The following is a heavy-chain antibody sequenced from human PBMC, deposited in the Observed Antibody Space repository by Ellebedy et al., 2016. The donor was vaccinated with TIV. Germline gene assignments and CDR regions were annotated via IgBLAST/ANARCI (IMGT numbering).Heavy chain of an antibody. D-gene: IGHD3-10*01. V-gene: IGHV3-53*01. CDR1: GFTVSNNY. CDR3: ARDSGGTDAFDV. CDR2: FYSGGNT. J-gene: IGHJ3*01. Sequence: PGGSLRLSCAASGFTVSNNYMSWVRQAPGKGLEWVSVFYSGGNTFYAESVKGRFTISRDNTKNSVYLQMNSLRAEDTAVYYCARDSGGTDAFDVWGQGTMVTVSS.